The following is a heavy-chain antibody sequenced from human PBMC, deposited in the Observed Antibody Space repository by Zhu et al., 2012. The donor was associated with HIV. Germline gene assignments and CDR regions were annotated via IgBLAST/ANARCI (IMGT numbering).Heavy chain of an antibody. V-gene: IGHV4-4*07. D-gene: IGHD6-13*01. CDR1: GGSISSYY. CDR3: ARDLGKASGFLFYYGMDV. CDR2: IYTSGST. Sequence: QVQLQESGPGLVKPSEALSLTCTVSGGSISSYYWSWIRQPAGKGLEWIGRIYTSGSTNYNPSLKSRVTMSVDTSKNQFSLKLSSVTAADTAVYYCARDLGKASGFLFYYGMDVWGQGTTVTVSS. J-gene: IGHJ6*02.